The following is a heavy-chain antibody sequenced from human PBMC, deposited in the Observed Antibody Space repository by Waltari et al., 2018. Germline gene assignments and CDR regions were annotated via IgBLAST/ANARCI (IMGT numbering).Heavy chain of an antibody. D-gene: IGHD3-22*01. CDR1: GFTFGDYA. CDR3: TTPRVTYYYDSSGYPALDY. CDR2: IRSKAYGGTT. V-gene: IGHV3-49*04. J-gene: IGHJ4*02. Sequence: EVQLVESGGGLVQPGRSLRLSCTASGFTFGDYAMSWVRQAQGKGLEWVGFIRSKAYGGTTEYAASVKGRFTISRDDSKSIAYLQMNSLKTEDTAVYYCTTPRVTYYYDSSGYPALDYWGQGTLVTVSS.